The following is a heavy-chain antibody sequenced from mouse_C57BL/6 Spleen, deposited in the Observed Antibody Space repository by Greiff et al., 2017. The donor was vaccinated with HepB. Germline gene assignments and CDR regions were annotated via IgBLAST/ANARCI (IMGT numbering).Heavy chain of an antibody. CDR3: AKGATGRYFDV. CDR2: IYPRSGNT. CDR1: GYTFTSYG. J-gene: IGHJ1*03. Sequence: LVESGAELARPGASVKLSCKASGYTFTSYGISWVKQRTGQGLEWIGEIYPRSGNTYYNEKFKGKATLTADKSSSTAYMELRSLTSEDSAVYFCAKGATGRYFDVWGTGTTVTVSS. V-gene: IGHV1-81*01. D-gene: IGHD3-1*01.